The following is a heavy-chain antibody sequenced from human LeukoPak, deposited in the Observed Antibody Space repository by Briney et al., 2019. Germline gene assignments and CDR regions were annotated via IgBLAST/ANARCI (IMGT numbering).Heavy chain of an antibody. CDR2: INPNSGGT. D-gene: IGHD5-18*01. J-gene: IGHJ4*02. CDR1: GGTFGSYA. Sequence: ASVKVSCKASGGTFGSYAISWVRQAPGQGLEWMGRINPNSGGTNYAQKFQGRVTMTRDTSTSTVYMELSSLRSEDTAVYYCARDQVQLPHYFDYWGQGTLVTVSS. V-gene: IGHV1-2*06. CDR3: ARDQVQLPHYFDY.